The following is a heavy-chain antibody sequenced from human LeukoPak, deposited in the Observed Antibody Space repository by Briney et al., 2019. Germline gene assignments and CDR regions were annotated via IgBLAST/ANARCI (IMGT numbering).Heavy chain of an antibody. D-gene: IGHD6-13*01. CDR2: IYPGDSDT. J-gene: IGHJ4*02. CDR1: GYIFTSYW. Sequence: GESLQISCQGSGYIFTSYWIGGGRQMPGKGLEGMGIIYPGDSDTRYSPSFQGQVTISADKSISTACLQWSSLKASDTAMYYCARLPKAAGYSSSWYYFDYWGQGTLVTVSS. CDR3: ARLPKAAGYSSSWYYFDY. V-gene: IGHV5-51*01.